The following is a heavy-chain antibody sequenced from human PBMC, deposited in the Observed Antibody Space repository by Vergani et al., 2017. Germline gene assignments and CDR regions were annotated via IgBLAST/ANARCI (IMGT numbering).Heavy chain of an antibody. D-gene: IGHD3-16*01. Sequence: QVQLVESGGGVVQRGGSLRLSCATSGFTLSNYDMQWIRQGPGKGLEFVSFIQLDGSNQYYADSVKGRFTLSRDFSKTTLYLQMNSRRTYGTTTYYCAKHFRGWGIDYWGQGTQVIVSS. J-gene: IGHJ4*02. V-gene: IGHV3-30*02. CDR3: AKHFRGWGIDY. CDR1: GFTLSNYD. CDR2: IQLDGSNQ.